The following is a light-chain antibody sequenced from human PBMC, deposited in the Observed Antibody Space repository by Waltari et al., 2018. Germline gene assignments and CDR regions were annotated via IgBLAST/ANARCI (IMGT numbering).Light chain of an antibody. J-gene: IGLJ2*01. CDR1: SGDVGTYDY. CDR3: GSYADSSTFL. CDR2: EVT. Sequence: QSALTQPPSASGSPGQSVTISCTGTSGDVGTYDYVSWYQQYPGKPPRVLIYEVTKRPSGVPVRFSGSKSGNTASLTVSGRQAEDEASYYCGSYADSSTFLFGGGTKLTVL. V-gene: IGLV2-8*01.